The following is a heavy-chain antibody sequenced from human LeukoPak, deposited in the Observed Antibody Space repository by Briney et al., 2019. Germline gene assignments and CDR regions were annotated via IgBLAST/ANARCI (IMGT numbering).Heavy chain of an antibody. Sequence: ASVKVSCKASGGTFSSYAISWVRQAPGQGLEWMGGIIPIFGTANYAQKFQGRVTITTDESTSTAYMELSSLRSEDTAVYYCARGGQIDYSNYIPSSTYYYYMDVWGKGTTVTVSS. V-gene: IGHV1-69*05. J-gene: IGHJ6*03. CDR3: ARGGQIDYSNYIPSSTYYYYMDV. CDR2: IIPIFGTA. D-gene: IGHD4-11*01. CDR1: GGTFSSYA.